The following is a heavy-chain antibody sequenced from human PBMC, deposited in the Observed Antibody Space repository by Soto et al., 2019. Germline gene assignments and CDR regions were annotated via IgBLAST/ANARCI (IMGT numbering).Heavy chain of an antibody. Sequence: TLSLTCTVSGGSISSGGYYWSWILQHPGKGLEWIGYIYYSGSTYYNPSLKSRVTISVDTSKNQFSLKLSSVTAADTAVYYCASTPYYYDSSGNGDYWGQGTLVTVSS. J-gene: IGHJ4*02. V-gene: IGHV4-31*03. CDR1: GGSISSGGYY. D-gene: IGHD3-22*01. CDR2: IYYSGST. CDR3: ASTPYYYDSSGNGDY.